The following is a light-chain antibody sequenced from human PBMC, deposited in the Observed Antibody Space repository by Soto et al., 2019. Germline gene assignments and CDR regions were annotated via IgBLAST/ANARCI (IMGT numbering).Light chain of an antibody. Sequence: EIVLTQSPGTLSLSPGERATLSCRASQSVGASYLAWYQQKPGQAPRLLIYGASNRATGIADRFSGSGSGTDFTLTISRLEPEDFAVYYCQKYGSAPYTFGQGTKPEIK. CDR3: QKYGSAPYT. CDR2: GAS. J-gene: IGKJ2*01. CDR1: QSVGASY. V-gene: IGKV3-20*01.